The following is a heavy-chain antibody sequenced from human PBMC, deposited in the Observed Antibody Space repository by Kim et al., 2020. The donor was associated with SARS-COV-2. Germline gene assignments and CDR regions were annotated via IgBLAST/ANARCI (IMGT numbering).Heavy chain of an antibody. CDR1: GGSISSSNW. Sequence: SETLSLTCAVSGGSISSSNWCWWVRQPPGRGLGWIGVIHHSGSTNNNPSLKSRATISEDNTKNQSSLQLSFVTAADTAVYYCASSDGFWACDI. CDR3: ASSDGFWACDI. J-gene: IGHJ3*02. V-gene: IGHV4-4*02. D-gene: IGHD3-3*01. CDR2: IHHSGST.